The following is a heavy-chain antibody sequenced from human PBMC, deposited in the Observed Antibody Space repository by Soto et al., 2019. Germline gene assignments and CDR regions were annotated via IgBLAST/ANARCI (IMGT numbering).Heavy chain of an antibody. Sequence: QVHLVQSGAEVKKPGASVKVSCKASGYTFISYGITWVRQAPGQGLEWRGWISAHNGNTDYAQKLQGRVIVTRDTSTSTAYMELRSLRSDDTAVYYCARGRYGDYWGQGALVTVSS. CDR2: ISAHNGNT. V-gene: IGHV1-18*01. CDR1: GYTFISYG. J-gene: IGHJ4*02. D-gene: IGHD1-1*01. CDR3: ARGRYGDY.